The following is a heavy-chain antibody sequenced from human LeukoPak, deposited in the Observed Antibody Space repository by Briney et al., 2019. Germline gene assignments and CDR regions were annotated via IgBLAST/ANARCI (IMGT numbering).Heavy chain of an antibody. CDR1: GGSLSSSSYY. J-gene: IGHJ1*01. Sequence: SETLSLTCTVSGGSLSSSSYYWGWIRQPPGKGLEWIGSIYYSGSTYYTPSLKSRVTISVDTSKTQLSLKLSSVTVADTAVYYCASPTIAAAGEYFQHWGQGTLVTVSS. CDR3: ASPTIAAAGEYFQH. D-gene: IGHD6-13*01. CDR2: IYYSGST. V-gene: IGHV4-39*01.